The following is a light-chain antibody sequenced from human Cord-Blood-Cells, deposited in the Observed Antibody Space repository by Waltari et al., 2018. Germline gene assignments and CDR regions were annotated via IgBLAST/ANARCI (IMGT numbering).Light chain of an antibody. CDR1: QSISSH. Sequence: DVQMTQYRSCLSAYVGDQVTITSRESQSISSHLKWDQQKPGKAPKLLIYAASSLQSGVPSRFSGSGSGTDFTLTISSLQPEEFATYYCQQSYSTPRTFGQGTKVEIK. CDR3: QQSYSTPRT. J-gene: IGKJ1*01. CDR2: AAS. V-gene: IGKV1-39*01.